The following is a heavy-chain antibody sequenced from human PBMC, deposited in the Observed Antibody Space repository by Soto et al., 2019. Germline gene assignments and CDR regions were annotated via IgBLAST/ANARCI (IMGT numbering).Heavy chain of an antibody. CDR2: IIPILGIA. CDR1: GGTFSSYT. CDR3: ARDRLRGQTTVTD. Sequence: SVKVSCKASGGTFSSYTISWVRQAPGQGLEWMGRIIPILGIANYAQKFQGRVTITADKSTSTAYMELSSLRSEDTAVYYCARDRLRGQTTVTDWGQGTLVTVSS. J-gene: IGHJ4*02. D-gene: IGHD4-17*01. V-gene: IGHV1-69*04.